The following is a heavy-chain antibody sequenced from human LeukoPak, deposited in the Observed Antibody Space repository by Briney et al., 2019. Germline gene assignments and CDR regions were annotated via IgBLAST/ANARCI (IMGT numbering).Heavy chain of an antibody. CDR3: ARAHRRMRGRYYYYMDV. D-gene: IGHD2-8*01. CDR2: VYSSGST. Sequence: PSETLSLTCTVSGGSISSGSYYWSWIRQPAGKGLEWIGRVYSSGSTNYNPSLKSRVSISVDTSKNQFSLRLSSVTAADTAVYYCARAHRRMRGRYYYYMDVWGKGTTVTVSS. V-gene: IGHV4-61*02. J-gene: IGHJ6*03. CDR1: GGSISSGSYY.